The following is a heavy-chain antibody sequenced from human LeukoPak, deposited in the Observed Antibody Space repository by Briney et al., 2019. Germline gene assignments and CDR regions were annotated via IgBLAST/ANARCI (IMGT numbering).Heavy chain of an antibody. CDR3: GSGHYYDSGGYYYDY. CDR1: GFTFSDYY. Sequence: GGSLRLSCAASGFTFSDYYMSWVRQAPGKGLEWVSAISDSGGSTYYADSVKGRFTISRDNSKNTLYLQMNSLRAEDTAVYYCGSGHYYDSGGYYYDYWGQGTLVTVSS. CDR2: ISDSGGST. D-gene: IGHD3-22*01. V-gene: IGHV3-23*01. J-gene: IGHJ4*02.